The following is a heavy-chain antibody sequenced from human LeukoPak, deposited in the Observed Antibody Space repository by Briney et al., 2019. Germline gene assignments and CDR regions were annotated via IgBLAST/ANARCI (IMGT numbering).Heavy chain of an antibody. J-gene: IGHJ5*02. D-gene: IGHD2-2*01. CDR1: GGSFSNYY. Sequence: SETLSLTCAVYGGSFSNYYWSWIRQPPGKGLEWIGEINHSGSTNYNPSLMSRVTISVDTSKNQFSLKLSSVTAADTAVYYCARVLPAAPNWFDPWGQGTLVTVSS. CDR3: ARVLPAAPNWFDP. V-gene: IGHV4-34*01. CDR2: INHSGST.